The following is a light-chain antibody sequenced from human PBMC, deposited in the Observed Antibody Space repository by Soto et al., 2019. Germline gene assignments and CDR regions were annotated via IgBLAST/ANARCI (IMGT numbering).Light chain of an antibody. J-gene: IGLJ2*01. CDR1: NIGSKS. CDR2: DDS. Sequence: SYELTQPPAVSVAPGQTARITCWGNNIGSKSVHWYQQKPGQAPVLVVYDDSERPSGIPERFSGSNSGNTATLTISKVEAGDEADYYCQVWDSSSDHVVFGGWTKLSVL. CDR3: QVWDSSSDHVV. V-gene: IGLV3-21*02.